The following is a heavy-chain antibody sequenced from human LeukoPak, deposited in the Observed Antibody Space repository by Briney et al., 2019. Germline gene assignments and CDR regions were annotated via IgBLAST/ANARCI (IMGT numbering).Heavy chain of an antibody. CDR2: IYYSGRT. D-gene: IGHD1-26*01. J-gene: IGHJ6*02. Sequence: PSETLSLTCTVSGDSISTYYWTWIRQPPGKGLEWLGYIYYSGRTNYNPPLKSRVTISVDTSKNQFSLKLRSVTASDTAVYYCARLRGGSYAPDAYFYYGMGVWGQGTTVIVSS. CDR1: GDSISTYY. CDR3: ARLRGGSYAPDAYFYYGMGV. V-gene: IGHV4-59*08.